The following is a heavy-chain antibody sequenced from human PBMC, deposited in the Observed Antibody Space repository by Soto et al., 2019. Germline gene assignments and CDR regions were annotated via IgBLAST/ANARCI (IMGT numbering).Heavy chain of an antibody. J-gene: IGHJ4*02. CDR3: ARDLAVALIDC. D-gene: IGHD6-19*01. Sequence: QLQLVQSGAEVKKPGASVKVSCKASGYTFTSYGISWVRQAPGQGLEWMGWISAYNGNTKYAQKLKGRVTMTTETPTSTAYMELTSLRSDETAVYYSARDLAVALIDCWRQGTQVSVSS. CDR2: ISAYNGNT. CDR1: GYTFTSYG. V-gene: IGHV1-18*01.